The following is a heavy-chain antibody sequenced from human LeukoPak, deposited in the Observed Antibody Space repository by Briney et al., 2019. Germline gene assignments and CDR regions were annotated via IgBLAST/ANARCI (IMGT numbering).Heavy chain of an antibody. V-gene: IGHV3-7*01. CDR3: ARGRFHLDSSVYSSFYH. CDR1: GFIFHNFA. CDR2: IKEDGSEK. J-gene: IGHJ4*01. Sequence: GGSLRLSCVASGFIFHNFAMHWVRQAPGKGLEWVANIKEDGSEKYYVDSVKGRFTISRDNAKNSLYLQMNSLRAEDTAVYYCARGRFHLDSSVYSSFYHWGHGTLVTVSS. D-gene: IGHD3-22*01.